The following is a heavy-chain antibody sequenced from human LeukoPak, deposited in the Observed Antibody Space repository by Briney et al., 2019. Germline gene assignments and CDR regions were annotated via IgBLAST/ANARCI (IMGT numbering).Heavy chain of an antibody. Sequence: GGSLRLSCAASGFTFSSYSMNWVRQAPGKGLEWVSSISSSSSYIYYADSVKGRFTISRDNAKNSLYLQMNSLRAEDTAVYYCARSEGGYFDWLFYWGQGTLVTVSS. CDR3: ARSEGGYFDWLFY. CDR2: ISSSSSYI. D-gene: IGHD3-9*01. CDR1: GFTFSSYS. J-gene: IGHJ4*02. V-gene: IGHV3-21*01.